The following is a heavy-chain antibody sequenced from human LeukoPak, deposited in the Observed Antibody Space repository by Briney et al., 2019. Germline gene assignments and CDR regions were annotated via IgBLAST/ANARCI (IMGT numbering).Heavy chain of an antibody. D-gene: IGHD1-26*01. CDR3: ARDGGGRSYSRNWFDP. Sequence: SETLSLTCTVSGYSISSGYYWSWIRQYPGKGLEWIGEISHSGSTYYNPSLKSRVTISLDMSRIQFSLKLTSVTAADTAVYYCARDGGGRSYSRNWFDPWGQGTLVAVSS. CDR2: ISHSGST. CDR1: GYSISSGYY. J-gene: IGHJ5*02. V-gene: IGHV4-38-2*02.